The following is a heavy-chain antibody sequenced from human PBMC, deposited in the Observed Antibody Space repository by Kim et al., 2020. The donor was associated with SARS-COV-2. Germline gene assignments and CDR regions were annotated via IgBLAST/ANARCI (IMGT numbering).Heavy chain of an antibody. CDR3: SRERVRSANWFDP. V-gene: IGHV1-2*06. J-gene: IGHJ5*02. CDR2: ISPNSGGT. CDR1: GYTFTDYY. Sequence: ASVKVSCKASGYTFTDYYVHWVRQAPGQGLEWMGQISPNSGGTNYAQKFQGRVTMTRDTSINTAYMELSRLRSDDTAVYYCSRERVRSANWFDPWGPGTLVTVSS.